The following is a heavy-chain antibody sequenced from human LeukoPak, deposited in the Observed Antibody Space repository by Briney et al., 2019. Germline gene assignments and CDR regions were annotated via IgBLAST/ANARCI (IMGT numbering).Heavy chain of an antibody. Sequence: PGGSLRLSCAASGFTFNTYWMHWVRQAPGKGLVWVARVNREGTTTAYADSVKGRFIISRDNSKNTLYLQMNNLRAEDTAVYYCARDSDWILFDYWGQGTPVTDSS. J-gene: IGHJ4*02. CDR2: VNREGTTT. CDR1: GFTFNTYW. D-gene: IGHD2-2*03. V-gene: IGHV3-74*03. CDR3: ARDSDWILFDY.